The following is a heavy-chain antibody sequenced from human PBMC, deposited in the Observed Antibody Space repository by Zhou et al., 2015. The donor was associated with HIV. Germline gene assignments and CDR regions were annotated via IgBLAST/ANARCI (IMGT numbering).Heavy chain of an antibody. CDR1: GGTFSSYA. V-gene: IGHV1-69*01. CDR3: AREGWGSWYFDL. CDR2: IIAMFGTA. D-gene: IGHD7-27*01. J-gene: IGHJ2*01. Sequence: QVQLVQSGAEVRKPGSSVKVSCKASGGTFSSYAINWVRQAPGQGLEWMGGIIAMFGTANYAQKFQGRVTITADESTSTSYMQLSSLISEDTAVYYCAREGWGSWYFDLWGRGTLVSVSS.